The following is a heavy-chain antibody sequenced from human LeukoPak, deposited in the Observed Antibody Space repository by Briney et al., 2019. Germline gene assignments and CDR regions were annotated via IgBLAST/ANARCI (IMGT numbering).Heavy chain of an antibody. CDR1: GFTFSSYS. CDR2: ISSSSSYI. D-gene: IGHD6-19*01. J-gene: IGHJ6*02. CDR3: ARDQNYSSGWLTPYYYYGMDV. Sequence: PGGSLRLSCAASGFTFSSYSMNWVRQAPGKGLEWVSSISSSSSYIYYADSVKGRFTISRDNAKNSLYLQMNSLRAEDTAVYYCARDQNYSSGWLTPYYYYGMDVWGQGTTVTVSS. V-gene: IGHV3-21*01.